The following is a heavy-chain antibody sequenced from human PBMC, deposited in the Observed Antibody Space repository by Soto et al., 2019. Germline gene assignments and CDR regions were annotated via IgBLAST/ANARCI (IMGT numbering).Heavy chain of an antibody. D-gene: IGHD2-2*01. CDR1: GYSFTSYW. CDR2: IYPGDSDT. CDR3: AAIMGGYCSSTSCYQPDDAFDI. Sequence: GESLKISCKGSGYSFTSYWIGWVRQMPGKGLEWMGIIYPGDSDTSYSPSFQGQVTISADKSISTAYLQWSSLKASDPAMYYCAAIMGGYCSSTSCYQPDDAFDIWGQGTMVTVSS. V-gene: IGHV5-51*01. J-gene: IGHJ3*02.